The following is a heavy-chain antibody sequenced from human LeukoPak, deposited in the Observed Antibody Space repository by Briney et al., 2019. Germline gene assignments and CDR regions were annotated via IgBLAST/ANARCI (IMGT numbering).Heavy chain of an antibody. V-gene: IGHV1-2*02. D-gene: IGHD1-26*01. Sequence: GASVTVSCKASGYTFTGYYMHWVRQAPGQALEGMGWINPNSGGTNYAQKCQGRVTMTRDTSISTAYMELSRLRSDDTAVYYCAGVSSIVGATTFDYWGQGTLVTVSS. CDR1: GYTFTGYY. J-gene: IGHJ4*02. CDR3: AGVSSIVGATTFDY. CDR2: INPNSGGT.